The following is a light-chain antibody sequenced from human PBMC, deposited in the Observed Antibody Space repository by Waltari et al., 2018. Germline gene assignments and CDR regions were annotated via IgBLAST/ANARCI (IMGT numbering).Light chain of an antibody. V-gene: IGLV1-47*01. CDR3: AAWDDSLSGVV. CDR1: ISNIGANY. CDR2: RNN. Sequence: QSVLTQPPSASGTPGQRVIISCSGSISNIGANYVICSQQLPGPAPKLPISRNNRRPSGAPDRFSGSKSGTSAALAISGLRSEDEAHYHCAAWDDSLSGVVFGGGTKLTVL. J-gene: IGLJ2*01.